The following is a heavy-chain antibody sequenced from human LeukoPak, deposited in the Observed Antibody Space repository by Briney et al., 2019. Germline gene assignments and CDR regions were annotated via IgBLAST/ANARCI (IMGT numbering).Heavy chain of an antibody. CDR2: IIPILGIA. D-gene: IGHD3-16*01. CDR1: GGAFSSYT. CDR3: ARKGGAHAFDI. J-gene: IGHJ3*02. V-gene: IGHV1-69*02. Sequence: SVKVSCKASGGAFSSYTISWVRQAPGQGLEWMGRIIPILGIANYAQKFQGRVTITADKSTSTAYMELSSLRSEDTAVYYCARKGGAHAFDIWGQGTMVTVSS.